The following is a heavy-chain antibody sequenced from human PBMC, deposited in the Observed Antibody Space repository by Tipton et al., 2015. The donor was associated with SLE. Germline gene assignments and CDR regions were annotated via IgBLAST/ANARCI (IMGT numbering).Heavy chain of an antibody. V-gene: IGHV3-11*01. J-gene: IGHJ4*02. CDR3: VRDEYRYDATGYHLLGHFDF. CDR1: GFTFSDSY. D-gene: IGHD3-22*01. Sequence: SLRLSCVGSGFTFSDSYMCWIRQAPGKGLEWISYITTSGHTIYYADSVQGRFTISRDNAKNSLFLQMDNLRAEDTAVYYCVRDEYRYDATGYHLLGHFDFWGQGTLVTVSS. CDR2: ITTSGHTI.